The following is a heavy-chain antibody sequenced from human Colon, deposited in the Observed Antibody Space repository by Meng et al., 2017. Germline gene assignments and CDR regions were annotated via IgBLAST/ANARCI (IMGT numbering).Heavy chain of an antibody. Sequence: QRQRQDSGPGLVQPSQTLSLTCTVSGGSNSSCDYYWSWIRQPPGKGLEWIGYIYYSGSTYYNPSLKSRVTISVETSKNQFSLKLSSVTAADTAVYYCARGYYDSSGYGYWYFDLWGRGTLVTVSS. D-gene: IGHD3-22*01. CDR2: IYYSGST. CDR3: ARGYYDSSGYGYWYFDL. CDR1: GGSNSSCDYY. J-gene: IGHJ2*01. V-gene: IGHV4-30-4*01.